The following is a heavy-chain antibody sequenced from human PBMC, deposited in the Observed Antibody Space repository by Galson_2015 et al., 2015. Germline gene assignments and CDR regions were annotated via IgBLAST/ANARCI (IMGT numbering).Heavy chain of an antibody. Sequence: SLRLSCAASGFTFSSYAMHWVRQAPGKGLEWVAVISYDGSNKYYADSVKGRFTISRDNSKNTLYLQMNSLRAEDTAVYYCARVGYSSDGYYYGMDVWGQGTTVTVSS. CDR3: ARVGYSSDGYYYGMDV. V-gene: IGHV3-30-3*01. J-gene: IGHJ6*02. CDR1: GFTFSSYA. CDR2: ISYDGSNK. D-gene: IGHD6-19*01.